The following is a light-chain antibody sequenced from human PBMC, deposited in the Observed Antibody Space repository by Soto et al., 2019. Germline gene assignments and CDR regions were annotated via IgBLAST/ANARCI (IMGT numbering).Light chain of an antibody. Sequence: EIVMTQSPATLSVSPGERATLSCRASQSISSNLAWYQQKPGQAPRLLIYGASTRATGIPARFSGSGSGTDLALTLSCQHSDDFAYYYCQYSNHGPLGYTFGQGTKLEIQ. J-gene: IGKJ2*01. CDR3: QYSNHGPLGYT. V-gene: IGKV3-15*01. CDR1: QSISSN. CDR2: GAS.